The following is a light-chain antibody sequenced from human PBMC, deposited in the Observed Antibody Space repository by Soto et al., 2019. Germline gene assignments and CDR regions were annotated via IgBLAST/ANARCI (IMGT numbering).Light chain of an antibody. CDR1: SSDVGGYNY. CDR3: SSYAGSSALYV. CDR2: DVS. Sequence: QSALTQSASVSGSPGQSITISCTGTSSDVGGYNYVSWYQQHPDKAPKLMIFDVSNRPSGVSSRFSGSKSGNTASLTISGLQAEDEADYYCSSYAGSSALYVFGTGTKLTVL. V-gene: IGLV2-14*03. J-gene: IGLJ1*01.